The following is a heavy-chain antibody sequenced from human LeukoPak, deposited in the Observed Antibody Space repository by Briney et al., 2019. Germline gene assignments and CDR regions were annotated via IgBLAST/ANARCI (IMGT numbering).Heavy chain of an antibody. J-gene: IGHJ4*02. CDR2: INQDGNEK. CDR1: GFTFSNYW. CDR3: AKDMASRDDYSNLFDY. V-gene: IGHV3-7*01. D-gene: IGHD4-11*01. Sequence: PGGSLRLSCAASGFTFSNYWMSWVRQAPGKGLEWVGNINQDGNEKYHVDSVKGRFTISRDNAKSTLYLQMNSLRAEDTALYYCAKDMASRDDYSNLFDYWGQGTLVTVSS.